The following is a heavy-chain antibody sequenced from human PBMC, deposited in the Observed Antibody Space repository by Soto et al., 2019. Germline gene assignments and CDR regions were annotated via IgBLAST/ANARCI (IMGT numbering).Heavy chain of an antibody. J-gene: IGHJ6*02. CDR3: ARTRDGQKGKNYYGMDV. CDR2: ICPGYSNT. CDR1: GYIFTDHC. V-gene: IGHV5-51*01. D-gene: IGHD2-2*01. Sequence: GESLKISCKGSGYIFTDHCIVWVRQMAGKGLEWVGIICPGYSNTRYSPSFQGQVTISADKSISTAYLQWSSLKASDTAMYYCARTRDGQKGKNYYGMDVWGQGTTVTVSS.